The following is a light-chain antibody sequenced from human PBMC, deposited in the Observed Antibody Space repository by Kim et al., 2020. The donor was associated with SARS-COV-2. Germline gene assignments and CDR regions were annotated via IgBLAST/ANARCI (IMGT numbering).Light chain of an antibody. V-gene: IGKV1-5*03. CDR2: KAS. Sequence: SASVGDRVTITCRASQTISSWLAWYQQKPGKAPNLLIHKASTLQSGVPSRFSGSGSGTEFTLTISSLQPHDFATYYCQQYSRYSTFGQGTKVDIK. J-gene: IGKJ1*01. CDR3: QQYSRYST. CDR1: QTISSW.